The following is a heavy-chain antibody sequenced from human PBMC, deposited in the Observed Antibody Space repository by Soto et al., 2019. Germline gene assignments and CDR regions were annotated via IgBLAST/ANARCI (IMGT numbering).Heavy chain of an antibody. CDR1: GYTFTSYY. CDR3: ARARVATGGYYYYYGMDV. D-gene: IGHD5-12*01. V-gene: IGHV1-46*01. CDR2: INPSGGST. J-gene: IGHJ6*02. Sequence: ASVKVSCKASGYTFTSYYMHWVRQAPGQGLEWMGIINPSGGSTSYAQKFQGRVTMTRDTSTSTVYMELSSLRSEDTAVYYCARARVATGGYYYYYGMDVWGQGTTVTVS.